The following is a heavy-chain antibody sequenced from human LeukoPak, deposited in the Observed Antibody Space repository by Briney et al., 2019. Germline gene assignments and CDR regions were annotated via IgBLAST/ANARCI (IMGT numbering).Heavy chain of an antibody. CDR3: ANSHIVVVAAFDI. D-gene: IGHD2-15*01. Sequence: GGSLRLPCAASGFTFSSYAMSWVRQAPGKGLEWVSAISGSGGSTYYADSVKGRFTISRDNSKNTLYLQMNSLRAEDTAVYYCANSHIVVVAAFDIWGQGTMVTVSS. J-gene: IGHJ3*02. V-gene: IGHV3-23*01. CDR1: GFTFSSYA. CDR2: ISGSGGST.